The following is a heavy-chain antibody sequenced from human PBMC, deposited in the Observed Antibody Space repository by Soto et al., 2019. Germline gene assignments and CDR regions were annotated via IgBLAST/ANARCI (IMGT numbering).Heavy chain of an antibody. D-gene: IGHD2-15*01. CDR1: GYSFSSYW. Sequence: GESLKISCKGSGYSFSSYWISWVRQMPGKGLEWMGRIDPSDSYTNYSPSFQGHVTISADKSISTAYLQWSSLKASDTAMYYCARPHPRYCSGGSCSPRGYYYGMDVWGQGTTVTVSS. V-gene: IGHV5-10-1*01. J-gene: IGHJ6*02. CDR2: IDPSDSYT. CDR3: ARPHPRYCSGGSCSPRGYYYGMDV.